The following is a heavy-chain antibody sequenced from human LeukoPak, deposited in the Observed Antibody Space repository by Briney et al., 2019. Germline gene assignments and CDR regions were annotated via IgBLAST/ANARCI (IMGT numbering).Heavy chain of an antibody. CDR1: GYTFTSYA. CDR2: INAGNGNT. V-gene: IGHV1-3*01. D-gene: IGHD2-15*01. CDR3: ARGRDCSGGSCYRWWFDP. J-gene: IGHJ5*02. Sequence: ASVKVSCKASGYTFTSYAMHWVRQAPGQRLEWMGWINAGNGNTKYSQEFQGRVTITRDTSASTAYMELSSLRSEDTAVYYCARGRDCSGGSCYRWWFDPWGQGTLVTVSS.